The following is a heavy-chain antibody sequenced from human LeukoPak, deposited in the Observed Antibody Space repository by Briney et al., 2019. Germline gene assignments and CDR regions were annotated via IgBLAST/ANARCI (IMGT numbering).Heavy chain of an antibody. Sequence: GASVKVSCKASGYTFIIYYMHWVRQAPGQGLEWMGIINPSGGSTSYAQKFQGRVSMTRDTSTSTVYMELSSLRSEDTAVYYCARRNGYGSGATWLDPWGQGTLVTVSS. V-gene: IGHV1-46*01. CDR1: GYTFIIYY. CDR2: INPSGGST. CDR3: ARRNGYGSGATWLDP. J-gene: IGHJ5*02. D-gene: IGHD3-10*01.